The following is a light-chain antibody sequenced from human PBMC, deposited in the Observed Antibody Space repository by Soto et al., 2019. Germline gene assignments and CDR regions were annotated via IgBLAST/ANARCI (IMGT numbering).Light chain of an antibody. CDR1: QDITNS. CDR2: GAS. J-gene: IGKJ3*01. V-gene: IGKV1-33*01. CDR3: QQYKILPAIP. Sequence: DIQMTQSPSSLYASVGDRVTITCQASQDITNSLNWYQQNPVDAHKLLIYGASNLETGAPSRFSGTGYVKHVTFTINSLQPEDVATYDRQQYKILPAIPFGRGTTVDIK.